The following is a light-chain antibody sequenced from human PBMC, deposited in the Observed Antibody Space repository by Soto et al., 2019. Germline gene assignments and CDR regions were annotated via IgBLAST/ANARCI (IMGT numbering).Light chain of an antibody. V-gene: IGKV1-16*01. Sequence: DIQMTQSPSSLSASVGDRVTITFRTSQSIETYLTWYQQKPGKAPEVLIYTASYLQPGVPSRFSGRGSGTEFTLTISSLQPDDFATYYCQHYNSYSEAFGQGTKVDIK. CDR3: QHYNSYSEA. CDR2: TAS. CDR1: QSIETY. J-gene: IGKJ1*01.